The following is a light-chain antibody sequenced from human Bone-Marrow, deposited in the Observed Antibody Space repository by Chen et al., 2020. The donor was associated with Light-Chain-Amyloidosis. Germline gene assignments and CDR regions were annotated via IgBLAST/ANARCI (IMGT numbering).Light chain of an antibody. Sequence: SYELTQPPLVSVSPGQKARLTCSGDDLPTKYAYWYQQKPGQAPVLVIHRDTERPSGISERFSGSSAGTTATLTISGVQAEDEADYHCQSADSSGTYEVIFGGGTKLTVL. J-gene: IGLJ2*01. V-gene: IGLV3-25*03. CDR1: DLPTKY. CDR3: QSADSSGTYEVI. CDR2: RDT.